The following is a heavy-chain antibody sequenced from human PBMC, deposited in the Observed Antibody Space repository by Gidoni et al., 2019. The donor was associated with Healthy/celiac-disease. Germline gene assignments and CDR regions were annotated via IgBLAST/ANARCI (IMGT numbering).Heavy chain of an antibody. V-gene: IGHV3-48*03. CDR1: GFTFSSYE. CDR3: ARDRENYYDSSGIDY. D-gene: IGHD3-22*01. CDR2: ISSSGSTI. Sequence: GGGLVQPGGSLRLSCAASGFTFSSYEMNWVRQAPGKGLEWVSYISSSGSTIYYADSVKGRFTISRDNAKNSLYLQMNSLRAEDTAVYYCARDRENYYDSSGIDYWGQGTLVTVSS. J-gene: IGHJ4*02.